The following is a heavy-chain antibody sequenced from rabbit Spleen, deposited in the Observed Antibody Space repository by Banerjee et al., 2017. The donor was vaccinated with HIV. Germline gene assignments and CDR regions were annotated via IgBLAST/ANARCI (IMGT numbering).Heavy chain of an antibody. V-gene: IGHV1S45*01. CDR2: INAITGKA. J-gene: IGHJ3*01. CDR1: GFSFSNKAV. Sequence: QEQLVESGGGLVQPGGSLKLSCTASGFSFSNKAVMCWVRQAPGKGLEWIACINAITGKAVYASWAKGRFTFSKTSSTTVTLQMTSLTAADTATYFCVRDGISFVTSGWGLTRLDLWGQGTLVTVS. D-gene: IGHD4-1*01. CDR3: VRDGISFVTSGWGLTRLDL.